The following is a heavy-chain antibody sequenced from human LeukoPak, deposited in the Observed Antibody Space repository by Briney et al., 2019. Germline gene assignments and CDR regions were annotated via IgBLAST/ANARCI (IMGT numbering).Heavy chain of an antibody. D-gene: IGHD2-21*02. Sequence: KPSETLSLTCTVSGGSISSYYWSWIRQPPGKGLEWIGYVYYSGTTNYNPSLESRVTISVDTSKNQFSLKLTSVAAADTAVYYCARHGTAAGPFRLWGQGTLVTVSS. V-gene: IGHV4-59*08. J-gene: IGHJ1*01. CDR3: ARHGTAAGPFRL. CDR2: VYYSGTT. CDR1: GGSISSYY.